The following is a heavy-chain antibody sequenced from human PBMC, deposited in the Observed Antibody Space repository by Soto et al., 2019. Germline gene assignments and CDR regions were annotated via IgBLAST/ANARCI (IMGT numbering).Heavy chain of an antibody. CDR1: GGSISSYY. Sequence: SETLSLTCTVSGGSISSYYWSWIRQPPGKGLEWIGYTYYSGSTNYNPSLKSRVTISVDTSKNQFSLKLSSVTAADTAVYYCARESRDGYNYGRESYGMDVWGQGTTVTVSS. CDR2: TYYSGST. CDR3: ARESRDGYNYGRESYGMDV. V-gene: IGHV4-59*01. J-gene: IGHJ6*02. D-gene: IGHD5-12*01.